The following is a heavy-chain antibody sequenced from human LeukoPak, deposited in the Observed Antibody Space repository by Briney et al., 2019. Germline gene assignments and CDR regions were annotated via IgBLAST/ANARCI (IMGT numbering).Heavy chain of an antibody. CDR3: ANLRNWVNAFDI. J-gene: IGHJ3*02. V-gene: IGHV4-59*01. Sequence: PSETLSLTCTVSGGSISSYYWSWIRQPPGKGLEWIGYIYYSGSTNYNPSLKSRVTISVDTSKNQFSLKLSSVTAADTAVYYCANLRNWVNAFDIWGQGTMVTVSS. CDR2: IYYSGST. CDR1: GGSISSYY. D-gene: IGHD7-27*01.